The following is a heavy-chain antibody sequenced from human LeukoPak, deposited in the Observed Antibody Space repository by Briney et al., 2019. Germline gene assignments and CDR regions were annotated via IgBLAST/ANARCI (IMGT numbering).Heavy chain of an antibody. CDR3: AREHYDFWSGYYTGIDYYYYMDV. CDR1: GFTFSSYS. CDR2: ISSSSSYI. D-gene: IGHD3-3*01. Sequence: GGSLRLSCAASGFTFSSYSMNWVRQAPGKGLEWVSSISSSSSYIYYADSVKGRFTISRDNAKNSLYLQMNSLRAEDTAVYYCAREHYDFWSGYYTGIDYYYYMDVWGKGTTVTVSS. J-gene: IGHJ6*03. V-gene: IGHV3-21*01.